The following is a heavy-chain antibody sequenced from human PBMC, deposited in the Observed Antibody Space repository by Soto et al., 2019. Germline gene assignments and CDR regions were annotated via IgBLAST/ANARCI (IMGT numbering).Heavy chain of an antibody. D-gene: IGHD2-15*01. CDR3: ARGNCSGGSCHPAFYYYGMDV. V-gene: IGHV4-31*03. CDR2: IYYSGST. Sequence: QVQLQESGPGLVKPSQTLSLTCTVSGGSISSGGYYWSWILQLPGKGLVWIGYIYYSGSTFYNPSRKSRVTISVYTSKNQFSLKLSSGTSADTAVYYCARGNCSGGSCHPAFYYYGMDVWGQGATVTVS. CDR1: GGSISSGGYY. J-gene: IGHJ6*02.